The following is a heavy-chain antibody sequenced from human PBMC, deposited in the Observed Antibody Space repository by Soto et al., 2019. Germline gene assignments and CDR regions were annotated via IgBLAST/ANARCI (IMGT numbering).Heavy chain of an antibody. J-gene: IGHJ3*02. CDR2: ISPYTGNT. CDR1: DDSFSTYD. D-gene: IGHD2-15*01. V-gene: IGHV1-18*01. Sequence: ASVKVSCKASDDSFSTYDVSWVRQAPGQSLEWLGCISPYTGNTKYAQSLQGRVTMTTDTYTRTAYLELRSLRSDDTAVYYCARGLVVVVAAGDAFDIWGKGTMVTVSS. CDR3: ARGLVVVVAAGDAFDI.